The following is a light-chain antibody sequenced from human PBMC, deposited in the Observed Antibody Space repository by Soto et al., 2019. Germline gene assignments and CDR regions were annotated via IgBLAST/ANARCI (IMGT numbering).Light chain of an antibody. CDR2: WAS. CDR1: QSVLYSSNNKNY. J-gene: IGKJ1*01. V-gene: IGKV4-1*01. Sequence: DIVMTQSPDSLAVSLGERATINCKSSQSVLYSSNNKNYLAWYQQKAGQPPKLLIYWASTRESGVPDRFSGSGSGTDFTLTIRSLQAEDVAVYFCQQYYRSPRTFGQGTKVEIK. CDR3: QQYYRSPRT.